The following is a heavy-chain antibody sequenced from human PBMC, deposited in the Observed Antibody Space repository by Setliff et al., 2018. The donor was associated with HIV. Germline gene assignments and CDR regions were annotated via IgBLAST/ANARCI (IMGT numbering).Heavy chain of an antibody. CDR1: GYTFTGYF. Sequence: GASVKVSCKASGYTFTGYFVHWVRQAPGQGLEWMGRINPNTDDTKYAEKFQGRVTMTRETSISTAYMGLSRLRSDDTAVYYCARLRYTTMGGLDYWGQGSLVTVSS. V-gene: IGHV1-2*06. CDR3: ARLRYTTMGGLDY. J-gene: IGHJ4*02. CDR2: INPNTDDT. D-gene: IGHD5-18*01.